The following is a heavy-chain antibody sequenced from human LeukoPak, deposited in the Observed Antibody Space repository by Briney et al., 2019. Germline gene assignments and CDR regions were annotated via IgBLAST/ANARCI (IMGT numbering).Heavy chain of an antibody. CDR3: ARDNHGGSFTNYYYYYMDV. Sequence: PSETLSLTCTVSGGSISSYYWSWLRQPPGKGLEWIGYIYYSGSTNYNPSLKSRVTISVDTSKNQFSLKLSSVTAADTAVYYCARDNHGGSFTNYYYYYMDVWGKGTTVTVSS. CDR2: IYYSGST. J-gene: IGHJ6*03. D-gene: IGHD3-16*01. CDR1: GGSISSYY. V-gene: IGHV4-59*01.